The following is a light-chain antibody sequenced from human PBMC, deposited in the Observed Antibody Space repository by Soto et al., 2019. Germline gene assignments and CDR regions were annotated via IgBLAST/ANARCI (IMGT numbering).Light chain of an antibody. Sequence: EIVLTQSPGTLSLSPGERATLSSRACQSVSRYLVWYQQKPGQAPRLLIYGASIRATGIPDRFSGSGSGTDFTLTISRLEPEDFAVYYCQHYGTSPWTFGQGTKVEI. J-gene: IGKJ1*01. CDR2: GAS. CDR1: QSVSRY. V-gene: IGKV3-20*01. CDR3: QHYGTSPWT.